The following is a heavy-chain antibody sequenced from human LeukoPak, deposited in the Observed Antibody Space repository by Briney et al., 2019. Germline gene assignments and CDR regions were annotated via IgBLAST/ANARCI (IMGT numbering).Heavy chain of an antibody. CDR3: ARLYYDSSGYFDY. CDR1: GGSISSYY. Sequence: SETLSLTCTVSGGSISSYYWSWIRQPPGKGLEWIGYIYYSGSTNYNPSLKSRVTISVDTSKNQFSLKLSSVTAADTAAYYCARLYYDSSGYFDYWGQGTLVTVSS. V-gene: IGHV4-59*08. J-gene: IGHJ4*02. CDR2: IYYSGST. D-gene: IGHD3-22*01.